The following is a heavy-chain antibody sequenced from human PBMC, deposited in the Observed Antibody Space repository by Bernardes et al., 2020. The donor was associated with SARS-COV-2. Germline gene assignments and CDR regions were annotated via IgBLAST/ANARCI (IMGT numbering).Heavy chain of an antibody. CDR3: AKAGVDTAMVFDY. CDR1: GYTFTTYG. V-gene: IGHV1-18*01. Sequence: ASGKVSCKASGYTFTTYGISWVRQAPGQGLEWMGWISAYNGNTKYAQKLQGRVTMTTDTSTTTAYMELRSLRSDDTAVYYCAKAGVDTAMVFDYWGQGTLVTGYS. CDR2: ISAYNGNT. D-gene: IGHD5-18*01. J-gene: IGHJ4*02.